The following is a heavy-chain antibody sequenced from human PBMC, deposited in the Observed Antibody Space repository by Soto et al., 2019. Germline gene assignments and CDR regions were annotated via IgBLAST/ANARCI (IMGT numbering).Heavy chain of an antibody. CDR1: GFTFTSSA. J-gene: IGHJ6*02. V-gene: IGHV1-58*01. D-gene: IGHD3-3*01. CDR3: AADWAGVGGYYYYGMDV. CDR2: IVVGSGNT. Sequence: SVKVSCKASGFTFTSSAVQWVRQARGQRLEWIGWIVVGSGNTNYAQKFQERVTITRDMSTSTAYMELSSLRSEDTAVYYCAADWAGVGGYYYYGMDVWGQGTTVTVSS.